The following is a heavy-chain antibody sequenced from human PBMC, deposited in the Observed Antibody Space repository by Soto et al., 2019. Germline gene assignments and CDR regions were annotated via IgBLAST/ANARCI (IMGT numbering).Heavy chain of an antibody. D-gene: IGHD1-26*01. CDR3: EFSYWYVGNV. J-gene: IGHJ4*02. CDR2: IKSDGRGT. Sequence: PXGSLRLSCSASGVTLSNYWMHWVRQAPGKGLVWVSRIKSDGRGTRYADSVKGRFTISRDNAKNTLYLQMNSLRVEDTAVYYCEFSYWYVGNVWGQGTMVTVSS. V-gene: IGHV3-74*01. CDR1: GVTLSNYW.